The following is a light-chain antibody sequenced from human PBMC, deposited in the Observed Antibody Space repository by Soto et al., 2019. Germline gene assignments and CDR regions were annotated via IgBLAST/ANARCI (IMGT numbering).Light chain of an antibody. CDR3: SSYAGSNSVV. V-gene: IGLV2-8*01. CDR2: EIN. CDR1: SSDVGGYNY. J-gene: IGLJ2*01. Sequence: QSVLTQPPSASGSPGQSVTISCTGTSSDVGGYNYVSWYQQHPGKAPKLIIYEINKRPSGVPDRFSGSKSGNTASLTVSGLQAEDEADYYCSSYAGSNSVVFGGGTKVTVL.